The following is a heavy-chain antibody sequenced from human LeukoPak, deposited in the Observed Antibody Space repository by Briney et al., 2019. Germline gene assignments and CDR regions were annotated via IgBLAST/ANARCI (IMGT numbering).Heavy chain of an antibody. D-gene: IGHD2-21*02. CDR3: ARGPGVVVTARHAFDI. Sequence: YPSETLSLTCAVYGGSFSGYYWSWIRQPPGKGLEWIGDINHNGSTNYNPSLKSRVTISVGTSKNQFSLKLISVTAADTAVYYCARGPGVVVTARHAFDIWGQGTMVTVSS. J-gene: IGHJ3*02. CDR1: GGSFSGYY. V-gene: IGHV4-34*01. CDR2: INHNGST.